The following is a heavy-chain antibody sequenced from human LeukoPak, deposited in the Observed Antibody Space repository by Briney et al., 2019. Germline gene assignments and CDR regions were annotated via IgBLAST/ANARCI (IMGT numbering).Heavy chain of an antibody. J-gene: IGHJ4*02. V-gene: IGHV4-30-2*01. CDR3: ARAGSVTTIPFDY. CDR2: IYHSWST. D-gene: IGHD5-12*01. CDR1: GGSISRGGYS. Sequence: SQTLSLTCAVSGGSISRGGYSWSWIRQPPGKGLEGIGDIYHSWSTYYNPSLKRRVTISVARSKNQFSLKLSSVTAADTAVYYCARAGSVTTIPFDYWGQGTLVTVSS.